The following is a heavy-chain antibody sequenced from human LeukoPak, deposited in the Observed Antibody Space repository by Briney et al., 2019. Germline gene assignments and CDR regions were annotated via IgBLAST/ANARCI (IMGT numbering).Heavy chain of an antibody. CDR3: ARDHYPGGSSWPFDY. CDR2: INPSGGST. V-gene: IGHV1-46*01. J-gene: IGHJ4*02. D-gene: IGHD6-13*01. Sequence: ASVKVSCKASGYTFTSYYMHWVRQAPGQGLEWMGIINPSGGSTSYAQKFQGRVTMSRDTSTSTVYMELSSLRSEDTAVYYCARDHYPGGSSWPFDYWGQGTLVTVSS. CDR1: GYTFTSYY.